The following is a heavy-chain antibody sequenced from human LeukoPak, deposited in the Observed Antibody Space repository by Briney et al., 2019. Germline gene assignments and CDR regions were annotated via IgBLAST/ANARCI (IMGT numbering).Heavy chain of an antibody. CDR1: GFTFSRYA. V-gene: IGHV3-30-3*01. D-gene: IGHD3-22*01. J-gene: IGHJ4*02. Sequence: GRSLRLSCAASGFTFSRYAMHWVRQAPGKGLEWVAVISYDGSNKYYADSVKGRFTISGDNSKNTLYLQMNSLRAEDTAVYYCARDGRMGDSDEFDYWGQGTLVTVSS. CDR3: ARDGRMGDSDEFDY. CDR2: ISYDGSNK.